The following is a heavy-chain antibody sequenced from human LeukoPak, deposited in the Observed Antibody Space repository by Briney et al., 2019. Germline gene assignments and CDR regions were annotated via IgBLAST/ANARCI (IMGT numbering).Heavy chain of an antibody. CDR2: INPSGGST. V-gene: IGHV1-46*01. D-gene: IGHD2-2*02. Sequence: GASVKVSCKASGYTFTSYYMHWVRQAPGQGLEWMGIINPSGGSTSYAQKFQGRVTITADESTSTAYMELSSLRSEDTAVYYCAREKVVVVPAAISPAFYYYYGMDVWGQGTTVTVSS. CDR1: GYTFTSYY. CDR3: AREKVVVVPAAISPAFYYYYGMDV. J-gene: IGHJ6*02.